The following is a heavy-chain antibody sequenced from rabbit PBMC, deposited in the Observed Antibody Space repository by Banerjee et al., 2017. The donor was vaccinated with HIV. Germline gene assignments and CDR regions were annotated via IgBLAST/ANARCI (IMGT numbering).Heavy chain of an antibody. J-gene: IGHJ4*01. V-gene: IGHV1S45*01. D-gene: IGHD8-1*01. Sequence: QEQLVESGGGLVQPEGSLTLTCTASGFSFSSSYYMSWVRQAPGKGLEWIGCIDTGTGRTYYASWAKGRFTISKTSSTTVTLQLTSLTAADTATYFCARELATKSSYRNLWGPGTLVTVS. CDR1: GFSFSSSYY. CDR2: IDTGTGRT. CDR3: ARELATKSSYRNL.